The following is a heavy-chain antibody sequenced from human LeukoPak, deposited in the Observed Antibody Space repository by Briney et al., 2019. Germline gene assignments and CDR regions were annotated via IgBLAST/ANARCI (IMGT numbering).Heavy chain of an antibody. V-gene: IGHV3-9*01. CDR2: ISWNSGSI. D-gene: IGHD2-15*01. CDR1: GFTFDDYA. CDR3: AKGAGGLGLYGMDV. Sequence: PGRSLRLSCAASGFTFDDYAMHWVRHAPGKGLEWVSGISWNSGSIGYADSVKGRFTISRDNAKNSLYLQMNSLRAEDTALYYCAKGAGGLGLYGMDVWGQGTTVTVSS. J-gene: IGHJ6*02.